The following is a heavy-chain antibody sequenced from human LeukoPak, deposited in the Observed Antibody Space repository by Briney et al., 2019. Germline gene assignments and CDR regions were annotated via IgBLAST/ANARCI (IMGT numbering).Heavy chain of an antibody. V-gene: IGHV1-58*02. D-gene: IGHD3-22*01. CDR1: GFTFTSSA. CDR3: AADPGYYYDSSGYST. J-gene: IGHJ4*02. Sequence: SVTVSCKASGFTFTSSAMQWVRQARGQRLEWIGWIVVGSGNTNYAQKFQERVTITRDMSTSTAYMELSSLRSEDTAVYYCAADPGYYYDSSGYSTWGQGTLVTVSS. CDR2: IVVGSGNT.